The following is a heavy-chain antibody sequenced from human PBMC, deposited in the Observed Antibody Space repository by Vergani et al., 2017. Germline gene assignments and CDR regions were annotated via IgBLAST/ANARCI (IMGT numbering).Heavy chain of an antibody. Sequence: QMQLQESGPGLVKASETLSLTCTVSGDSIISRSYYWGCIRQPPGMGLDWIGSIYNSGNGDSSSSLKSRVTISADTSKNQFSLRLTSVTAADTAVYYCASGKYYSDSTSHFRGRYFDVWGRGTLVTVPS. D-gene: IGHD3-16*01. CDR1: GDSIISRSYY. V-gene: IGHV4-39*01. CDR2: IYNSGNG. J-gene: IGHJ2*01. CDR3: ASGKYYSDSTSHFRGRYFDV.